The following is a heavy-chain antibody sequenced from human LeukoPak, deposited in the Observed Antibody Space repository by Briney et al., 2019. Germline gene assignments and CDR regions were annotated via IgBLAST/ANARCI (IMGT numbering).Heavy chain of an antibody. CDR1: GFTFSRYG. D-gene: IGHD4-17*01. CDR2: IWYDGSNK. CDR3: ARNQDYGVYNSVGAFDI. J-gene: IGHJ3*02. Sequence: GGSLRLSCAASGFTFSRYGMHWVRQAPGKGLEWVAVIWYDGSNKYYADSVKGRFTISRDNSKNTLYLQMNSLRAEDTAVYYCARNQDYGVYNSVGAFDIWGQGTMVTVSS. V-gene: IGHV3-33*01.